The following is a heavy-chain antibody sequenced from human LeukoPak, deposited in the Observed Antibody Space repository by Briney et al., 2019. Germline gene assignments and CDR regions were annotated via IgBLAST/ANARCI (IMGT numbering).Heavy chain of an antibody. CDR3: ARVRGSYSSDS. Sequence: PGGSLRLSCAASGFTFSSYWMTWVRQAPGKGLEWVANIKKDGSESYYVDSVKGRFTISRDNAKNSLYLQMNSLRAEDTAVYYCARVRGSYSSDSWGQGTLVTVSS. J-gene: IGHJ4*02. D-gene: IGHD1-26*01. CDR2: IKKDGSES. CDR1: GFTFSSYW. V-gene: IGHV3-7*01.